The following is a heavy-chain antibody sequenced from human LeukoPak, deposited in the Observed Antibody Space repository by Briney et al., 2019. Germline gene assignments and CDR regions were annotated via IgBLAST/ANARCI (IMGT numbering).Heavy chain of an antibody. J-gene: IGHJ4*02. Sequence: GWSLRLSCAASGFTFSSYWMSWVRQAPGKGLEGVADIKQDGSEKYYVVKEKGRFTFSRDNTKNSLYLQMNSLRAEDTAVYYCARRDIVATGSFDYWGQGTLVTVSS. D-gene: IGHD5-12*01. CDR1: GFTFSSYW. V-gene: IGHV3-7*03. CDR2: IKQDGSEK. CDR3: ARRDIVATGSFDY.